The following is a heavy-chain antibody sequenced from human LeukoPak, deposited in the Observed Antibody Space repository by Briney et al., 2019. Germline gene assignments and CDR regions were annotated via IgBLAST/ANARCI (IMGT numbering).Heavy chain of an antibody. J-gene: IGHJ4*02. Sequence: PGGSLRLSCAASGFTFSSYGMHWVRQAPGKGLEWVAFIRYDGSNKYYADSVKGRFTISRGNAKNSLYLQMNSLRAEDTAVYYCARDFEYNWNDYIPSKPDSVDYWGQGTLVTVSS. CDR1: GFTFSSYG. V-gene: IGHV3-30*02. CDR2: IRYDGSNK. D-gene: IGHD1-20*01. CDR3: ARDFEYNWNDYIPSKPDSVDY.